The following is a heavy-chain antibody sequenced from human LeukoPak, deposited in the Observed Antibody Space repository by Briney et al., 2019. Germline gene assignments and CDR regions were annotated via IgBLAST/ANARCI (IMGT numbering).Heavy chain of an antibody. J-gene: IGHJ5*01. CDR3: ARENWNDF. CDR1: GYTFTGYY. V-gene: IGHV1-2*06. CDR2: INPNGGDT. Sequence: GASVKVSCKASGYTFTGYYMHWVRQAPGQGLEWMGRINPNGGDTSYAQQFQGRVTMTRDTSITTAYMELSSLRSDDTAMYYCARENWNDFWGQGILVTVSS.